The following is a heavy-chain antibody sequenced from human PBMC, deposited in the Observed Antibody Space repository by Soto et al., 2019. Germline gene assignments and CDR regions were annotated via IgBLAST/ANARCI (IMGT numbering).Heavy chain of an antibody. CDR2: IWYDGTIK. J-gene: IGHJ3*02. V-gene: IGHV3-33*01. Sequence: QVQLVESGGGVVQPGRSLRLSCAASGFTFSSHAMSWVRQAPGKGLEWVALIWYDGTIKYYGDSVKGRFTISRDNSKNTLYLQMNILRAKDTDAYYCASGDLWGYDSFDIWGQGTMVTVSS. D-gene: IGHD2-21*01. CDR1: GFTFSSHA. CDR3: ASGDLWGYDSFDI.